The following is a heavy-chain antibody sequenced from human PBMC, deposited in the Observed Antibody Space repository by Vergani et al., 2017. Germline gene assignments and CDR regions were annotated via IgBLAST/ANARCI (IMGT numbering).Heavy chain of an antibody. CDR1: GFNFPSFT. D-gene: IGHD5-24*01. Sequence: EAYLVQSGGGLVTPGGSLRLSCAASGFNFPSFTMNWVRQAPGRGLEWISSIKFPPGEIFYADSVKGRFTISRDNAKNSLFLQMDNLRGDDTAFYFCAKFSPIFDGVVDVFDVWGRGTMVVVSS. CDR2: IKFPPGEI. CDR3: AKFSPIFDGVVDVFDV. V-gene: IGHV3-21*04. J-gene: IGHJ3*01.